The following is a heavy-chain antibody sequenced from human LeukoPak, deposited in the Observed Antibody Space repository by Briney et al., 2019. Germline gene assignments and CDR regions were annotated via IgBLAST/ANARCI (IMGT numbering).Heavy chain of an antibody. Sequence: GGSLRLSCAASGFTFSSYSMNWVRQAPGKGLEWVASINHNGTVNYYVDSVKGRFTISRDNAKNSLYLQMSNLRAEDTAVYFCAGGGGLDVWGQGATVTVSS. CDR3: AGGGGLDV. J-gene: IGHJ6*02. CDR2: INHNGTVN. V-gene: IGHV3-7*03. CDR1: GFTFSSYS. D-gene: IGHD3-16*01.